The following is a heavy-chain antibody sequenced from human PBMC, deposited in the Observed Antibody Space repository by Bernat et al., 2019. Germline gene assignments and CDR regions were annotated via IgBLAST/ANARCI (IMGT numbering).Heavy chain of an antibody. V-gene: IGHV1-2*02. CDR2: IKPSSGDT. CDR1: GYTFTGYY. D-gene: IGHD6-25*01. Sequence: QVQLVQSGAEVKKPGASVKVSCKASGYTFTGYYMHWVRHAPGQGLEWMGWIKPSSGDTNYAQIFQGRVTMTRDTSINTAYMELSSLRSDDTALYYCARDIDAASSLDSWGQGTPVTVSS. CDR3: ARDIDAASSLDS. J-gene: IGHJ4*02.